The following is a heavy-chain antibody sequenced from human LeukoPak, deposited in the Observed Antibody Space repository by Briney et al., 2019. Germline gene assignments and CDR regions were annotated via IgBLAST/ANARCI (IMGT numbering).Heavy chain of an antibody. CDR1: GYTFTGYY. CDR2: INPNSGGT. Sequence: GASVKVSCKASGYTFTGYYMHWVRQAPGQGLEWMGRINPNSGGTNYAQKFQGRVTMTRDTSISTAYMELSRLRSDDTAVYYCARDLYSSSWYSYYYYYMDVWGKGTTVTVSS. CDR3: ARDLYSSSWYSYYYYYMDV. D-gene: IGHD6-13*01. J-gene: IGHJ6*03. V-gene: IGHV1-2*06.